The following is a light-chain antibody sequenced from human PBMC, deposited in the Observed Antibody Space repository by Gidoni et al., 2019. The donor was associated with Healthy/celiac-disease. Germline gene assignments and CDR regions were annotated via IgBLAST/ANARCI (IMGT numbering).Light chain of an antibody. CDR2: DAS. CDR1: QSVSSY. CDR3: QQRSTL. Sequence: EIVLTQSPATLSLSPGERATLSCRASQSVSSYLAWYQQKPGQAPRLLIYDASNRATGIPARFSVSGSGTDFTLTIRSLEPEDFAVYYCQQRSTLFGGGTKVEIK. V-gene: IGKV3-11*01. J-gene: IGKJ4*01.